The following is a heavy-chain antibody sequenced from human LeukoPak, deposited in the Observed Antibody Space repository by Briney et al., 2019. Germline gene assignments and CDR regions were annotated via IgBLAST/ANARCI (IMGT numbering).Heavy chain of an antibody. J-gene: IGHJ4*02. CDR3: ARVRDGYTNLDY. Sequence: SQTLSLTCTVSGASISSGGYYWSWIRQHPGKGLEWIGYIYYSGSTYYDPSLKSRVTISVDTSKNQFSLKLSSVTAADTAVYYCARVRDGYTNLDYWGQGTLVTVSS. CDR2: IYYSGST. CDR1: GASISSGGYY. V-gene: IGHV4-31*03. D-gene: IGHD5-24*01.